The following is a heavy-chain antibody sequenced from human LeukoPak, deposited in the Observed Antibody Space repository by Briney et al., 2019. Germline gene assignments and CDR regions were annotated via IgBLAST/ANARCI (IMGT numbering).Heavy chain of an antibody. D-gene: IGHD5-12*01. V-gene: IGHV3-53*01. J-gene: IGHJ6*03. Sequence: GGSLRLSCAASGFTVSSNYMSWVRQAPGKGLEWVSVIYSGGSTYYADSVKGRFTISRDNSKNTLYLQMNSLRAEDTAVYYCARDSPPRRYSGYDSEWNDLYMDVWGKGTTVTISS. CDR2: IYSGGST. CDR3: ARDSPPRRYSGYDSEWNDLYMDV. CDR1: GFTVSSNY.